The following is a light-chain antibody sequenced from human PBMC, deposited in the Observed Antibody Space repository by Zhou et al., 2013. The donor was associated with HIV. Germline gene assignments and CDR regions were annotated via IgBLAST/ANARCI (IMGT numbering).Light chain of an antibody. J-gene: IGKJ1*01. CDR3: QQYGYSRAWT. Sequence: PGERATLSCGASQSVSRSYLAWYQQKPGQAPRLLIYGASTRATGIPDRFSGSGSGTDFTLTISRLEPEDFAVYYCQQYGYSRAWTFGQGTKVEIK. CDR1: QSVSRSY. CDR2: GAS. V-gene: IGKV3-20*01.